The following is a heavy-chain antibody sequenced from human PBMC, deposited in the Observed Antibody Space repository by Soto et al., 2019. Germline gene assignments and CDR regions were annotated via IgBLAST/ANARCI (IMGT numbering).Heavy chain of an antibody. CDR3: AKGDDDQWLPDY. Sequence: QVQLVESGGGVVQPGRSLRLSCAASGFTFSSYGMHWVRQAPGKGLEWVADISYDGSNKYYADSVKGRFTISRDNSKNTLYLQMNSLRAEDTAVYYCAKGDDDQWLPDYWGQGTLVTVSS. CDR1: GFTFSSYG. D-gene: IGHD6-19*01. V-gene: IGHV3-30*18. J-gene: IGHJ4*02. CDR2: ISYDGSNK.